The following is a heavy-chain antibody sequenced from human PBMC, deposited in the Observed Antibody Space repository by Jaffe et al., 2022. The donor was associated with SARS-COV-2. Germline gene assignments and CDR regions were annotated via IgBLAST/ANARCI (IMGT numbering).Heavy chain of an antibody. CDR3: ARDTSSGWPGPHDY. V-gene: IGHV1-3*01. Sequence: QVQLVQSGAEVKKPGASVKVSCKASGYSFSNYAMHWVRQAPGQRLEWMGWINAGNGNTKYSQKFQDRITITRDTSAITAYMELNSLRSEDTAVYYCARDTSSGWPGPHDYWGQGTLVTVSS. CDR1: GYSFSNYA. D-gene: IGHD6-19*01. CDR2: INAGNGNT. J-gene: IGHJ4*02.